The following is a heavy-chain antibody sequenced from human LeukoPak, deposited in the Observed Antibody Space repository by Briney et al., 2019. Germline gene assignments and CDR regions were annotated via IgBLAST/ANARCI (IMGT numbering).Heavy chain of an antibody. Sequence: AASVKVSCKASGYTFTSYGISWVRQAPGQGLEWMGWISAYNGNTNYAQKLQGRVTMTTDTSTSTAYMELRSLRSDDTAVYYCARGLTYYYDSSGDDAFDIWGQGTMVTVSS. CDR1: GYTFTSYG. CDR3: ARGLTYYYDSSGDDAFDI. D-gene: IGHD3-22*01. CDR2: ISAYNGNT. V-gene: IGHV1-18*01. J-gene: IGHJ3*02.